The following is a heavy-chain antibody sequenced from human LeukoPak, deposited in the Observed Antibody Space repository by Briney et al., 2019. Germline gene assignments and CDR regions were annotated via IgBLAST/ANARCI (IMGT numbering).Heavy chain of an antibody. V-gene: IGHV3-21*01. Sequence: GGSLRLSCAASGFTFSSYSMNWVRQAPGKGLEWVSSISSSSSYIYYADSVKGRFTISRDNAKNSLYLQMNSLRAEDTAVYYCARAGLGGYSYGGYYFDYWGQGTLVTVSS. J-gene: IGHJ4*02. CDR3: ARAGLGGYSYGGYYFDY. CDR1: GFTFSSYS. D-gene: IGHD5-18*01. CDR2: ISSSSSYI.